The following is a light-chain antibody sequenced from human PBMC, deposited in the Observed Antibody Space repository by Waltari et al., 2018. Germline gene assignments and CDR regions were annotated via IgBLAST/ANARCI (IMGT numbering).Light chain of an antibody. CDR1: PSISRY. CDR3: QKYGTLPAT. J-gene: IGKJ1*01. CDR2: DAA. V-gene: IGKV3-20*01. Sequence: EIMLTQSQRILSLSPWARATLPCRASPSISRYLAWYQQKPGQAPRLLIYDAASGATGIPDRFSGSGSGTDFSLTISRLEPEDSAVYYCQKYGTLPATFGQGTKVEIK.